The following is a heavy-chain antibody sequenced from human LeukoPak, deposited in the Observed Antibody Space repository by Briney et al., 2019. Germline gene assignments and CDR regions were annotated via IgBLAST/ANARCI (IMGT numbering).Heavy chain of an antibody. V-gene: IGHV3-53*01. D-gene: IGHD3-10*01. Sequence: GGSLRLSCAASGFAVSSNYMSWVRQAPGKGLEWVSIIYSDDSTYYADSVRGRFTISRDNSKNTLYLQMNSLRAEDTAVYYCAREQSYTFDIWGQGTMVTVSS. CDR2: IYSDDST. J-gene: IGHJ3*02. CDR3: AREQSYTFDI. CDR1: GFAVSSNY.